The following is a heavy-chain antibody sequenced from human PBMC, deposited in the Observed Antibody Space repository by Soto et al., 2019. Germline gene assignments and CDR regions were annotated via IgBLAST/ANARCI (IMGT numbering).Heavy chain of an antibody. CDR1: GFPFSSYK. Sequence: RSLRLSCVASGFPFSSYKMHWVRQAPGKGLEWVAVILYDGNNKYDADSVEGRFTISRDNSKNTLYLQMNSLRVEDTAVYYCTREGNALDVWGQGTSVTVSS. V-gene: IGHV3-30-3*01. J-gene: IGHJ6*02. CDR2: ILYDGNNK. CDR3: TREGNALDV.